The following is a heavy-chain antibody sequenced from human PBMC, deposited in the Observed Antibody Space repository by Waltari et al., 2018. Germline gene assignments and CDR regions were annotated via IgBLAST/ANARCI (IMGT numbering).Heavy chain of an antibody. CDR1: GGSITSNRLY. CDR3: ATYIGASIGTAAFDV. V-gene: IGHV4-39*01. D-gene: IGHD5-12*01. CDR2: IAYSGAT. J-gene: IGHJ3*01. Sequence: QLHLQASGPGLVKPSAPLSLPCSVSGGSITSNRLYWGWIRQPPGKGPEWTGTIAYSGATYNNPSLKSRVTISVDTSKNQYSLKLTSVTAADTAVYYCATYIGASIGTAAFDVWGQGTMVTVSS.